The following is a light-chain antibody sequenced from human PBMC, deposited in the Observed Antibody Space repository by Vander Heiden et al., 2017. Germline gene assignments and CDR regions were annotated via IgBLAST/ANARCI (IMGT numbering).Light chain of an antibody. CDR2: EVT. J-gene: IGLJ3*02. V-gene: IGLV2-23*02. Sequence: QSALTQPASVSVSPGQSITISCTGTNSDVGSYNLVSWYRQHPGKAPKLMIYEVTTRPSGVSNRFSGSKSGNTASLTISGLQAEDEADYYCCSYAGRSTLVFGGGTKLTVL. CDR1: NSDVGSYNL. CDR3: CSYAGRSTLV.